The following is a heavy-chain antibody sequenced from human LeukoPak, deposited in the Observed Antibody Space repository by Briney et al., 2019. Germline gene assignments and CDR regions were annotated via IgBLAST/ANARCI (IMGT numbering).Heavy chain of an antibody. CDR2: ISSSGRTI. CDR1: GFTFSSYS. Sequence: GGSLRLSCVASGFTFSSYSMNWVRQAPGKGLEWISYISSSGRTIDYADSVKGRFTISRDSAKNSLYLQMTSLRAEDTAIYYCARLRGFSYGYADYWGQGTLVTVSS. V-gene: IGHV3-48*04. CDR3: ARLRGFSYGYADY. J-gene: IGHJ4*02. D-gene: IGHD5-18*01.